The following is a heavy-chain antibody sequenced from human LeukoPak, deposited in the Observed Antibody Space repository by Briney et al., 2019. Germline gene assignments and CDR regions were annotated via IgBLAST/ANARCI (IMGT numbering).Heavy chain of an antibody. CDR2: IIPIFGTA. CDR1: GGTFSSYA. J-gene: IGHJ6*04. V-gene: IGHV1-69*13. Sequence: SVKVSCKASGGTFSSYAISWVRQAPGQRLEWMGGIIPIFGTANYAQKFQGRVTITADESTSTAYMELSSLRSEDTAVYYCARTDGQVATMPLYYYGMDVWGKGTTVTVSS. D-gene: IGHD5-12*01. CDR3: ARTDGQVATMPLYYYGMDV.